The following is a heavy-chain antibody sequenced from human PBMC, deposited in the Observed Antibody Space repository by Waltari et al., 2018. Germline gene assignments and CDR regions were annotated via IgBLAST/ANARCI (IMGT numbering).Heavy chain of an antibody. V-gene: IGHV3-23*01. Sequence: EVQLLESGGGLVQPGGSLRLSCAASGFTFSSYAMSWVRQAPGKGLEWVSAISGSGGSTYYADSVKGRFTISRDNSKNTLYLQMNSLRAEDTAVYYCAKDPILGYSSSQPGAFDIWGQGTMVTVSS. CDR3: AKDPILGYSSSQPGAFDI. D-gene: IGHD6-13*01. CDR1: GFTFSSYA. CDR2: ISGSGGST. J-gene: IGHJ3*02.